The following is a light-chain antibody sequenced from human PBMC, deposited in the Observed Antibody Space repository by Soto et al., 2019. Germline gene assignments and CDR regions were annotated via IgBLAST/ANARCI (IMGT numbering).Light chain of an antibody. CDR2: DAS. Sequence: EIVLTQSPGTLSLSPGERATLSCRASQSVSSNYLAWYQQKPGQAPRLLIYDASSRAIGIPDRFSGSGSGTDFALTISRLEPEDFAVYYCQQYGSSPETFGQGTKVEIK. V-gene: IGKV3-20*01. CDR3: QQYGSSPET. CDR1: QSVSSNY. J-gene: IGKJ1*01.